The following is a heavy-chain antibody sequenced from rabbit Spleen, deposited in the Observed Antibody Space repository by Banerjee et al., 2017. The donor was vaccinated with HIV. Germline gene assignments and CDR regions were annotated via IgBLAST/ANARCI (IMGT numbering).Heavy chain of an antibody. J-gene: IGHJ4*01. CDR1: GFDFSSYG. Sequence: QEQLVESGGGLVQPGGSLKLSCKGSGFDFSSYGISWVRQAPGKGLEWIGYIDPVFAYTYYATWVNGRFSISRENTQTTVYLQLNSLTVADTATYFCVRGASSSGYYSLWGQGTLVTVS. CDR3: VRGASSSGYYSL. D-gene: IGHD1-1*01. CDR2: IDPVFAYT. V-gene: IGHV1S47*01.